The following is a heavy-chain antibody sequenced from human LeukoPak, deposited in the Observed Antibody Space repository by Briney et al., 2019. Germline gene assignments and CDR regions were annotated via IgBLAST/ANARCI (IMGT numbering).Heavy chain of an antibody. J-gene: IGHJ4*02. CDR2: IWSDGSTK. V-gene: IGHV3-33*01. CDR3: ATDAGSSPFDY. CDR1: GFTFSSYG. D-gene: IGHD1-26*01. Sequence: PGGSLRLSCAASGFTFSSYGMHWVRQAPGKGLEWVAVIWSDGSTKNYADSVKGRFTISRDNSKNTLYLQMNSLRAEDTAVYYCATDAGSSPFDYWGQGTLVTVPS.